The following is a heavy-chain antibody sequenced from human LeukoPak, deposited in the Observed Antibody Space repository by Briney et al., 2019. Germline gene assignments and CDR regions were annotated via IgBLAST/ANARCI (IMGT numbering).Heavy chain of an antibody. CDR2: ISAYNGNT. D-gene: IGHD3-10*01. CDR3: ARDPDVLLWFGGLGDRYFDL. Sequence: ASVKVSCKASGYTFTSYGISWVRQAPGQGLEWMGWISAYNGNTNYAQKLQGRVTMTTDTSTSTAYMELRSLRSDDTAVYYCARDPDVLLWFGGLGDRYFDLWGRGTLVTVSS. CDR1: GYTFTSYG. J-gene: IGHJ2*01. V-gene: IGHV1-18*01.